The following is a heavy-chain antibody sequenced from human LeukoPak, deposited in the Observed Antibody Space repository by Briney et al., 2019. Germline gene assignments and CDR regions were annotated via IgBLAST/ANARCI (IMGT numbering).Heavy chain of an antibody. CDR2: IYYSGST. Sequence: SETPSLTCTVSGGSISSSSYYWGWIRQPPGKGLEWIGSIYYSGSTYYNPSLKSRVTISVDTSKNQFSLKLSSVTAADTAVYYCASAAPGYSSSWYPDAFDIWGQGTMVTVSS. CDR1: GGSISSSSYY. J-gene: IGHJ3*02. D-gene: IGHD6-13*01. V-gene: IGHV4-39*01. CDR3: ASAAPGYSSSWYPDAFDI.